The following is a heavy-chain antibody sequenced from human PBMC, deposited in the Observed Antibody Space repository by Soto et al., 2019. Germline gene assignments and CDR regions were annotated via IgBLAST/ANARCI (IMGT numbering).Heavy chain of an antibody. D-gene: IGHD6-6*01. CDR3: AGVRQLVGYFYYYMDV. V-gene: IGHV1-18*01. CDR1: GYTFTNYG. J-gene: IGHJ6*03. CDR2: ISAYNGNT. Sequence: QVQLLQSGAEVKKPGASVKVSCKASGYTFTNYGITWVRQAPGQGLEWMGWISAYNGNTHYTQRLQGRVTMTTDTSTGTASMELRGLRSDDTAVYYCAGVRQLVGYFYYYMDVWGKGTTVTVSS.